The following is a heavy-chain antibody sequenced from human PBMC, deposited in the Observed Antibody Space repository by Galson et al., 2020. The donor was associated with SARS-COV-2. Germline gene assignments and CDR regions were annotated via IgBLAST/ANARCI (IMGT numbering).Heavy chain of an antibody. D-gene: IGHD1-26*01. CDR2: FDPEDGET. CDR1: GYTLSELA. J-gene: IGHJ5*02. CDR3: ATGPTVGPTSWFDP. V-gene: IGHV1-24*01. Sequence: ASVKVSCKVSGYTLSELALHWVRQAPGKGLEWMGGFDPEDGETIYAQKFKGRVTMTEDTSTDTAYMDLSSLTSEDTALYYCATGPTVGPTSWFDPWGQGTLVTVSS.